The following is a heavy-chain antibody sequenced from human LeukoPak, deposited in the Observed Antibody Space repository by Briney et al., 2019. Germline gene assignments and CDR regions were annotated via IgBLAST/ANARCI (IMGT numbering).Heavy chain of an antibody. CDR2: ISGSGGST. V-gene: IGHV3-23*01. J-gene: IGHJ4*02. D-gene: IGHD3-10*01. Sequence: GGSLRPSCAASGFTFSSYAMSWVRQAPGKGLEWVSAISGSGGSTYYADSVKGRFTISRDNSKNTLYLQMNSLRAEDTAVYYCAKGTQVLLWFGELLGFDYWGQGTLVTVSS. CDR1: GFTFSSYA. CDR3: AKGTQVLLWFGELLGFDY.